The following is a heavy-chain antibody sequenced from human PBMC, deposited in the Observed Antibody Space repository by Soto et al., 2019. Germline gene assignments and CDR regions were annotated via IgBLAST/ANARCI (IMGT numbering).Heavy chain of an antibody. CDR2: ITGSSGRT. Sequence: GGSLRLSCAASGFTFSNYAMNWVRQAPGKGLEWVSGITGSSGRTFYADSVKGRFTISRDNSKNTVYLQMNSVRADDTAVYHCAKEYTSTSRGSFDYWGQGALVTVSS. D-gene: IGHD1-26*01. J-gene: IGHJ4*02. V-gene: IGHV3-23*01. CDR3: AKEYTSTSRGSFDY. CDR1: GFTFSNYA.